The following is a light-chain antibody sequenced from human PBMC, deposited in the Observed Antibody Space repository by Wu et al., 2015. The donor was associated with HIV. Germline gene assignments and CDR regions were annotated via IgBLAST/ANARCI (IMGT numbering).Light chain of an antibody. CDR3: QQSYSTRALT. J-gene: IGKJ4*01. Sequence: AIRMTQSPSSLSASTGDRVTITCRASQGIDTYLAWYQQKPGKAPKLLISAASTLQSGVPSRFSGSGSGTDFTLTVSCLQSEDFATYYCQQSYSTRALTFGGGTKVEIK. V-gene: IGKV1-8*01. CDR2: AAS. CDR1: QGIDTY.